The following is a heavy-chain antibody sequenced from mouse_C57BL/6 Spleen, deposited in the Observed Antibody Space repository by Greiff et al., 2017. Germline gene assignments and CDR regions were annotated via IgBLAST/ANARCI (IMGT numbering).Heavy chain of an antibody. CDR3: ALKPGGFDV. CDR2: IYPGSGST. J-gene: IGHJ3*01. V-gene: IGHV1-55*01. D-gene: IGHD1-3*01. Sequence: QVQLQQPGAELVMPGASVKMSCKASGYTFTSYWLTCVKQRPGQGLVWVGDIYPGSGSTNYNEKFKSKATLTVDTSSSTAYLQLSSLTSEDSAVYYCALKPGGFDVWGQGTLVTVSA. CDR1: GYTFTSYW.